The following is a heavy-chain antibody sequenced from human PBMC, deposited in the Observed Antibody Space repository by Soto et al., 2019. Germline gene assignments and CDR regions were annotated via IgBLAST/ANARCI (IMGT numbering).Heavy chain of an antibody. J-gene: IGHJ2*01. CDR1: RERVYISV. CDR3: VRTKSVIAKYWYFDL. Sequence: VKVARTASRERVYISVVAVVLKTNEQGLEWLGWMNPNSGNTGYPQKLQGRVTMTRSNSISTAYMELSSLTSEDTAVYYCVRTKSVIAKYWYFDLWGRGTQVTVSS. V-gene: IGHV1-8*02. D-gene: IGHD2-21*01. CDR2: MNPNSGNT.